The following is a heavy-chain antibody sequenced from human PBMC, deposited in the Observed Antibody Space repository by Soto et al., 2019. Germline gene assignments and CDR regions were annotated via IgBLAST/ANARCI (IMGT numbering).Heavy chain of an antibody. CDR1: GYTFSNYF. CDR3: ARDGPQAAGSVGWFDP. V-gene: IGHV1-18*01. Sequence: ASVKVSCKTYGYTFSNYFLHWVRQAPGQGLEWMGCVNPNRGNTDYAQKLQGRVTMTTDTSMSTAYMELSSLRSDDTAVYYCARDGPQAAGSVGWFDPWGQGTLVTVSS. D-gene: IGHD6-13*01. J-gene: IGHJ5*02. CDR2: VNPNRGNT.